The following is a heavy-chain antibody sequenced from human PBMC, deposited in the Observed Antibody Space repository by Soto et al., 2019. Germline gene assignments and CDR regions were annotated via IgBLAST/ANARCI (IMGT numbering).Heavy chain of an antibody. Sequence: PSETLSLTCVVSGGSFSTYYYSWIRQSPGKGLEWIGEINHNGNNNYSPSLKSRVTMSLDTSKNQFSLKLTSVTAADTAVYYCARGGSNDWQVAFDIWCQGTMVTV. CDR3: ARGGSNDWQVAFDI. J-gene: IGHJ3*02. CDR2: INHNGNN. V-gene: IGHV4-34*01. CDR1: GGSFSTYY. D-gene: IGHD3-9*01.